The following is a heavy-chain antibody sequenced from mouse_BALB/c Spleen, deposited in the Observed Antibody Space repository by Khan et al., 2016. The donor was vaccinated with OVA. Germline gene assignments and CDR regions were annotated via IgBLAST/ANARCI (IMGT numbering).Heavy chain of an antibody. D-gene: IGHD1-3*01. CDR3: ARLEDI. V-gene: IGHV2-9*02. CDR2: IWAGGGK. CDR1: GFSLTSYG. J-gene: IGHJ2*01. Sequence: QVQLKESGPGLVAPSQSLSITCTVSGFSLTSYGVHWVRQPPGKGLEWLGVIWAGGGKNYNSALMPRLTTSKDNSKSQVFLKMSSLQTDDTAMYYCARLEDIWGQGTTLTVSS.